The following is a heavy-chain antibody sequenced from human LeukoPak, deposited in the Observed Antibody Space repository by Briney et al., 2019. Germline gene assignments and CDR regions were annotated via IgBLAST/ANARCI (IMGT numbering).Heavy chain of an antibody. CDR3: ARSYSLWGYFDY. CDR1: GFTVSSNY. D-gene: IGHD3-10*01. V-gene: IGHV3-53*01. J-gene: IGHJ4*02. CDR2: IYSGGST. Sequence: GGSLRLSCAASGFTVSSNYMSWVRQAPGKGLEWVSVIYSGGSTYYADSVKGRFAISRDDSKNTLYLQMNSLRAGDTAVFYCARSYSLWGYFDYWGQGTLVTVSS.